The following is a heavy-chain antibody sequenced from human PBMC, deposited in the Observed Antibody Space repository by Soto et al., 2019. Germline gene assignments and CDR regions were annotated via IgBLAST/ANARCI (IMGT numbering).Heavy chain of an antibody. CDR2: IYHSGST. J-gene: IGHJ3*02. CDR1: GGSISSSNW. D-gene: IGHD2-15*01. Sequence: ETLSLTCAVFGGSISSSNWWSWVRQPPGKGLEWIGEIYHSGSTNYNPSLKSRVTISVDKSKNQFSLKLSSVTAADTAVYYCARRVVVARGTAFDIWSQGTMVTV. V-gene: IGHV4-4*02. CDR3: ARRVVVARGTAFDI.